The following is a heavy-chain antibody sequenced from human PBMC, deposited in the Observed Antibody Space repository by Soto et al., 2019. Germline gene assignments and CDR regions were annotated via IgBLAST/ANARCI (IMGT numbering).Heavy chain of an antibody. D-gene: IGHD1-7*01. CDR1: GFTFSSYG. V-gene: IGHV3-33*01. CDR2: IWYDGSNK. CDR3: ARTADRVELQYYFDY. Sequence: PGGSLRLSCAASGFTFSSYGMHWVRQAPGKGLEWVAVIWYDGSNKYYADSVKGRFTISRDNSKNTLYLQMNSLRAEDTAVYYCARTADRVELQYYFDYWGQGTLVTVSS. J-gene: IGHJ4*02.